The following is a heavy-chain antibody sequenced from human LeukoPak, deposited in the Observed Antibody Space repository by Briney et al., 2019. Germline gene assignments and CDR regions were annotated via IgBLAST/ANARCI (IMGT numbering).Heavy chain of an antibody. Sequence: SETLSLTCTVSGGSISSHYCSWIRQPPGKGLEWIGYIYYSGSTNYNPSLKSRVTISVDTSKNQFSLKLSSVTAADTAVYYCAREIGAYYGMDVWGQGTTVTVSS. J-gene: IGHJ6*02. CDR3: AREIGAYYGMDV. D-gene: IGHD4/OR15-4a*01. V-gene: IGHV4-59*11. CDR1: GGSISSHY. CDR2: IYYSGST.